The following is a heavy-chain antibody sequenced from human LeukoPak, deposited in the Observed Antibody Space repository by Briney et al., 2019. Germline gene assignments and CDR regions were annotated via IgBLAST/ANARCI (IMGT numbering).Heavy chain of an antibody. J-gene: IGHJ4*02. Sequence: ASVKVSCKASGYTFTAYHMHWVRQAPGQGLEWMGWINPNSGGTNYAQKLQGRVTMTRDTSISTAYMELSRLRSDDTAVYYCGSCSGGSCYFDSWGQGTLVTVSS. CDR2: INPNSGGT. D-gene: IGHD2-15*01. V-gene: IGHV1-2*02. CDR1: GYTFTAYH. CDR3: GSCSGGSCYFDS.